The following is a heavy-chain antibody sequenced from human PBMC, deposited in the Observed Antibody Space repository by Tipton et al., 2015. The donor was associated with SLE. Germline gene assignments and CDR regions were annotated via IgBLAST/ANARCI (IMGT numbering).Heavy chain of an antibody. J-gene: IGHJ3*02. D-gene: IGHD5-18*01. Sequence: TLSLTCAVYGGSFSGYYWSWIRQPPGKGLEWIGEINHSGSTNHNPSLKSRVTISVDTSKKHFSLNLRSVTAADTAVYYCARPNGYDAFDIWGQGTLVTVSS. CDR2: INHSGST. CDR1: GGSFSGYY. CDR3: ARPNGYDAFDI. V-gene: IGHV4-34*01.